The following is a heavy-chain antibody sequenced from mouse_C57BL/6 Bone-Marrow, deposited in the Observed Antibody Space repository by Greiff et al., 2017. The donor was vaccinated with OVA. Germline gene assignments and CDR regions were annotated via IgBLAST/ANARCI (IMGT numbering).Heavy chain of an antibody. V-gene: IGHV3-5*01. CDR3: ARDDGVGDYYAMDY. Sequence: EVHLVESGPGLVKPSQTVFLTCTVTGISITTGNYRWSWIRQFPGNKLEWIGYIYYSGTITYNPSLTSRTTITRDTPKNQFFLEMNSLTAEDTATYYCARDDGVGDYYAMDYWGQGTSVTVSS. J-gene: IGHJ4*01. D-gene: IGHD2-3*01. CDR2: IYYSGTI. CDR1: GISITTGNYR.